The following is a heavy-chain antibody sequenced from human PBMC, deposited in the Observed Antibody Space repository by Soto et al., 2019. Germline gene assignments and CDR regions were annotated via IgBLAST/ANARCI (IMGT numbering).Heavy chain of an antibody. V-gene: IGHV2-5*02. CDR2: VYWDDDE. J-gene: IGHJ4*02. CDR3: VRQDSRGRYFDF. Sequence: QITLRESGPALVKPTQTLTLTCTVSGFSLTTDGVGVGWVRQPPGKALEWLTLVYWDDDERYSRSLQSRLTSSRDTSRKKVVLTLTNVDPVDTATYYWVRQDSRGRYFDFWGQGILVTVSS. CDR1: GFSLTTDGVG. D-gene: IGHD3-10*01.